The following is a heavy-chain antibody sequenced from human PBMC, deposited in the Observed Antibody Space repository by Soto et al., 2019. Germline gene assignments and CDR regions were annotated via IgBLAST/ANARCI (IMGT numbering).Heavy chain of an antibody. J-gene: IGHJ6*02. CDR3: TRAGEKVRGDHYYYGMDV. CDR1: GFTFGDYA. Sequence: GGSLRLSCTASGFTFGDYAMSWFRQAPGKGLEWVGFIRSKAYGGTTEYAASVNGRFSISRDDSKSIAYLQMDSLKTEDTAVYYCTRAGEKVRGDHYYYGMDVWGQGTTVTVSS. V-gene: IGHV3-49*03. D-gene: IGHD3-10*01. CDR2: IRSKAYGGTT.